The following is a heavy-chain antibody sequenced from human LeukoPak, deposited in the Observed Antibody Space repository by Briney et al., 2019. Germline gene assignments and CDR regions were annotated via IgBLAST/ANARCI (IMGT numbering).Heavy chain of an antibody. V-gene: IGHV1-18*04. CDR2: ISAYNGNT. D-gene: IGHD3-10*01. J-gene: IGHJ4*02. CDR1: GYTFTSYY. CDR3: ARDVSGALLWDLEGYYFDY. Sequence: ASVKVSCKASGYTFTSYYMHWVRQAPGQGLEWMGWISAYNGNTNYAQKLQGRVTMTTDTSTSTAYMELRSLRSDDTAVYYCARDVSGALLWDLEGYYFDYWGQGTLVTVSS.